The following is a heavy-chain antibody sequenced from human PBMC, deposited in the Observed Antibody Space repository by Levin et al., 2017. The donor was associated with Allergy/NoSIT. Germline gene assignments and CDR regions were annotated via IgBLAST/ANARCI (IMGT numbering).Heavy chain of an antibody. J-gene: IGHJ4*02. D-gene: IGHD2-21*02. CDR2: ISGNSRTI. Sequence: GGSLRLSCVVSGFTFSSYAMSWIRQTPDKGREWISIISGNSRTIDYADSVRGRFTISRDNSKNTLYLQMNSLSAQDTALYYCVSYRDCPYIHIAYWGQGTLVTVSS. CDR1: GFTFSSYA. CDR3: VSYRDCPYIHIAY. V-gene: IGHV3-23*01.